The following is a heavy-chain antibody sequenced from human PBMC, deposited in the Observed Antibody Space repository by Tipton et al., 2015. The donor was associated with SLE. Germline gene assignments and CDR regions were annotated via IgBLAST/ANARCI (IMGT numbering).Heavy chain of an antibody. J-gene: IGHJ4*02. Sequence: GSLRLSCAASRFTFSSYAMSWVRQAPGKGLEWVANIREDGIEKLYVDSVKGRFTISRDNAKNSLYLQMNSLRVEDTAVYYCAKGGTGKFDYWGQGTLVTVSS. CDR1: RFTFSSYA. CDR3: AKGGTGKFDY. D-gene: IGHD7-27*01. CDR2: IREDGIEK. V-gene: IGHV3-7*03.